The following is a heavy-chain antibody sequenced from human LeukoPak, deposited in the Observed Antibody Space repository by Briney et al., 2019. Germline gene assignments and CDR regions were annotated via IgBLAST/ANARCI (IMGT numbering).Heavy chain of an antibody. CDR3: ASRIATAGSVDY. D-gene: IGHD6-13*01. CDR1: GFTVSSNF. V-gene: IGHV3-53*01. CDR2: IYSGGST. Sequence: GGSLRLSCAASGFTVSSNFMSWVRQAPGKGLEWVSVIYSGGSTFYADSVKGRFTISRDNSKNTLYLQMNTLRAEDTAVYYCASRIATAGSVDYWGQGTLVTVSS. J-gene: IGHJ4*02.